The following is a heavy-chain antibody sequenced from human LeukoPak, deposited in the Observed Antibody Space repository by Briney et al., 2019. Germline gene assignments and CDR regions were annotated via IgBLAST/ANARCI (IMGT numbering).Heavy chain of an antibody. CDR2: IHPSGSP. Sequence: SQTPSLTCTVSGGSISSGSYYWSWIRQPPGKGLEWIGEIHPSGSPSYNPSLESRTIISVDASKNQFSLILNSVTAADTALYFCSRGGDASKAGKYWGQGALVTVSS. CDR3: SRGGDASKAGKY. V-gene: IGHV4-39*07. J-gene: IGHJ4*02. CDR1: GGSISSGSYY. D-gene: IGHD3-10*01.